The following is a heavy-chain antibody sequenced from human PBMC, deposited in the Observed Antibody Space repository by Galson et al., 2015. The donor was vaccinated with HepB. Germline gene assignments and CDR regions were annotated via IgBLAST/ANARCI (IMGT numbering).Heavy chain of an antibody. CDR1: GGSFSGYY. CDR3: ARDAGRPHYDFWSGYMVHDAFDI. J-gene: IGHJ3*02. V-gene: IGHV4-34*01. D-gene: IGHD3-3*01. CDR2: INHSGST. Sequence: SETLSLTCAVYGGSFSGYYWSCIRQPPGKGLEWIGEINHSGSTNYNPSLKSRVTISVDTSKNQFSLKLSSVTAADTAVYYCARDAGRPHYDFWSGYMVHDAFDIWGQGTMVAVSS.